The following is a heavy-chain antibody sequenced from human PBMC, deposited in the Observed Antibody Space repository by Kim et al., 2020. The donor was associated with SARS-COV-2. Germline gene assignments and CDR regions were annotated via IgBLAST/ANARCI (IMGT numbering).Heavy chain of an antibody. CDR2: FDPEDGET. CDR1: GYTLTELS. CDR3: ATAPVVVGATLSDYYYYGMDV. J-gene: IGHJ6*02. V-gene: IGHV1-24*01. Sequence: ASVKVSCKVSGYTLTELSMHWVRQAPGKGLEWMGGFDPEDGETIYAQKFQGRVTMTEETSTDTAYMELSSLRSEDTAVYYCATAPVVVGATLSDYYYYGMDVCGQGTTVTVSS. D-gene: IGHD1-26*01.